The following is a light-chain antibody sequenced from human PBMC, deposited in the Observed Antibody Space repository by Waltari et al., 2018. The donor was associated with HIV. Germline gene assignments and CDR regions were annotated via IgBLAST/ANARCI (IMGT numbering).Light chain of an antibody. CDR2: DVD. CDR1: DTDFSLYKF. J-gene: IGLJ3*02. CDR3: ASSTGDNTVM. V-gene: IGLV2-14*03. Sequence: AVTQPASVSGLPGQSTTISCTGDDTDFSLYKFVAWYQQHSGKPPRLILYDVDSRASGVSDRSSDSMSGNTASLTISGLRAEDDGHYYSASSTGDNTVMFGGGTEVTVL.